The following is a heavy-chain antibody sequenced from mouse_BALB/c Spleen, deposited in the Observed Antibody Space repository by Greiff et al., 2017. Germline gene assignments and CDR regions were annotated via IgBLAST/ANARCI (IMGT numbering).Heavy chain of an antibody. V-gene: IGHV6-6*02. J-gene: IGHJ1*01. CDR2: IRLKSNNYAT. CDR1: GFTFSNYW. Sequence: EVQVVESGGGLVQPGGSMKLSCVASGFTFSNYWMNWVRQSPEKGLEWVAEIRLKSNNYATHYAESVKGRFTISRDDSKSSVYLQMNNLRAEDTGIYYCTRRIYYDYDWYFDVWGAGTTVTVSS. D-gene: IGHD2-4*01. CDR3: TRRIYYDYDWYFDV.